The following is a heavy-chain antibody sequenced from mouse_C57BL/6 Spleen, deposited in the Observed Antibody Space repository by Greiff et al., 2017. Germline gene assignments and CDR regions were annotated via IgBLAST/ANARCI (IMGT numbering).Heavy chain of an antibody. V-gene: IGHV3-6*01. D-gene: IGHD1-1*01. J-gene: IGHJ1*03. CDR1: GYSITSGYY. Sequence: ESGPGLVKPSQSLSLTCSVTGYSITSGYYWNWIRQFPGNKLEWMGYISYDGSNNYNPSLKNRISITRDTSKNQFFLKLNSVTTEDTATYYCARVGVFYGSSPYWYFDVWGTGTTVTVSS. CDR2: ISYDGSN. CDR3: ARVGVFYGSSPYWYFDV.